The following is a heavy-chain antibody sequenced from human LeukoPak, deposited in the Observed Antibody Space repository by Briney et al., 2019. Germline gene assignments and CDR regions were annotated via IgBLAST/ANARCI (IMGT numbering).Heavy chain of an antibody. D-gene: IGHD3-10*01. V-gene: IGHV4-34*01. J-gene: IGHJ4*02. CDR3: ASGGSGSLK. CDR2: INHSGST. CDR1: GGSIRSYY. Sequence: PSETLSLTCTVSGGSIRSYYWSWIRQPPGKGLEWIGEINHSGSTNYNPSLKSRVTISVDTSKNQFSLKLSSVTAADTAVYYCASGGSGSLKWGQGTLDTVSS.